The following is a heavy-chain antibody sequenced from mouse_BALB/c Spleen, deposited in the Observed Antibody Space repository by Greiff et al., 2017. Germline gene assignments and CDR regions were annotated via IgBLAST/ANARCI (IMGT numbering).Heavy chain of an antibody. D-gene: IGHD1-1*01. CDR3: ARDQGITTVVDPWFAY. CDR1: GFTFSDYY. V-gene: IGHV5-4*02. Sequence: EVHLVESGGGLVKPGGSLKLSCAASGFTFSDYYMYWVRQTPEKRLEWVATISDGGSYTYYPDSVKGRFTISRDNAKNNLYLQMSSLKSEDTAMYYCARDQGITTVVDPWFAYWGQGTLVTVSA. J-gene: IGHJ3*01. CDR2: ISDGGSYT.